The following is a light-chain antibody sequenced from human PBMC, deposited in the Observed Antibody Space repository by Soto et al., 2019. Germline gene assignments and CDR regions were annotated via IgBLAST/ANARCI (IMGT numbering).Light chain of an antibody. Sequence: ETVLTQSPGTLSLSPGARATLSCRASQTLSANFLAWYQQKPGQAPKLVIYGVSKRATGIPDRFSGSGSGTDFTLTIARLAHEDVAKYYCQQYGGHPSFGGGTTVEIK. CDR2: GVS. V-gene: IGKV3-20*01. J-gene: IGKJ4*01. CDR1: QTLSANF. CDR3: QQYGGHPS.